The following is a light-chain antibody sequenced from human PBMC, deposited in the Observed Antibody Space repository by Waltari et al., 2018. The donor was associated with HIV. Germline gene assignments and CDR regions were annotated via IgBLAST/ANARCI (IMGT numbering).Light chain of an antibody. V-gene: IGKV3-15*01. CDR1: QSVITN. CDR2: GAS. Sequence: DIVMTPYPATLSLPPGERATHSCRASQSVITNLAWYQQRFGQPPRLLIYGASTRATNIPARFSGGGSGTEFTLTISSLQSEDFAIYYCQQYNNWPRTFGQGTKVEV. J-gene: IGKJ1*01. CDR3: QQYNNWPRT.